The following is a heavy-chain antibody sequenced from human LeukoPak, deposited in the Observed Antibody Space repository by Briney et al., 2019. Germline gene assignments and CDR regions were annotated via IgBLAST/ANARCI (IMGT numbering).Heavy chain of an antibody. Sequence: GGSLRLSCAASGFTVSSNYMSWVRQAPGKGLEWVSVIYSGGSTYYADSVKGRFTISRDNSKNTLYLQMNSLRAEDTAVYYCAREGARSVPAAMTSGFDYWGQGNLVSVSS. CDR1: GFTVSSNY. CDR3: AREGARSVPAAMTSGFDY. V-gene: IGHV3-66*01. CDR2: IYSGGST. D-gene: IGHD2-2*01. J-gene: IGHJ4*02.